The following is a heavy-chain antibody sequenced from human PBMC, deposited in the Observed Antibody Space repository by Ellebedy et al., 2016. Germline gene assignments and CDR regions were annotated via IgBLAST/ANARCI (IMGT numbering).Heavy chain of an antibody. J-gene: IGHJ3*02. V-gene: IGHV4-39*07. CDR3: ARAHTVGIHCLQI. CDR1: GDSVSSSTRY. D-gene: IGHD4-11*01. CDR2: LYYSGST. Sequence: SETLSLTCSVSGDSVSSSTRYWGWIRQPPGKGLEWIGTLYYSGSTYYNASLKSRVIISADTPKNQFSLKLTYVTAADTAVYYCARAHTVGIHCLQIWGRGARVTVSS.